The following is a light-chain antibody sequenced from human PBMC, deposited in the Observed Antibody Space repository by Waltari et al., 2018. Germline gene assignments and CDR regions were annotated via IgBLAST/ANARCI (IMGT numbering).Light chain of an antibody. CDR3: QQRGDWPPIT. V-gene: IGKV3-11*01. CDR1: QSISNL. CDR2: DAS. J-gene: IGKJ5*01. Sequence: EVVLTQSPAALSLSPGETATLSCRASQSISNLLAWYQQKPGQAPRLLIYDASNRATGISARFSGRGSGTDFTLTIRYLETEDFAVYYCQQRGDWPPITFGQGTRLEI.